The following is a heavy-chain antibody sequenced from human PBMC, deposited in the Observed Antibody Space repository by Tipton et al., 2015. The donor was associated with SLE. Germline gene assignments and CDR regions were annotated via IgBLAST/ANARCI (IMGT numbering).Heavy chain of an antibody. CDR3: ARDEYRYDTTGYHLLGHFDF. CDR1: GYSITSGHL. V-gene: IGHV4-38-2*02. D-gene: IGHD3-22*01. CDR2: IFYSGTT. Sequence: TLSLTCSVSGYSITSGHLWGWIRQSPGKGLEWIGSIFYSGTTFYNPSAKSRVTISVDTSKNQFSLKLSSVTAADTAVYYCARDEYRYDTTGYHLLGHFDFWGQGTLVTVSS. J-gene: IGHJ4*02.